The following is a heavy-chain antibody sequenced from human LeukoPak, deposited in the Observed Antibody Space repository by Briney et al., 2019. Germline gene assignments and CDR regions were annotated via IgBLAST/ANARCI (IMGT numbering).Heavy chain of an antibody. CDR1: GFTISDYY. Sequence: GGSLRLSCAASGFTISDYYMSWIRQAPGKGLEWVSYISSSGSTIYYADSVKGRFTISRDNAKSSLYLQMNSLRAEDTAVYYCARVSANGYNHDAFDIWGQGTMVTVSS. CDR3: ARVSANGYNHDAFDI. J-gene: IGHJ3*02. D-gene: IGHD5-24*01. V-gene: IGHV3-11*01. CDR2: ISSSGSTI.